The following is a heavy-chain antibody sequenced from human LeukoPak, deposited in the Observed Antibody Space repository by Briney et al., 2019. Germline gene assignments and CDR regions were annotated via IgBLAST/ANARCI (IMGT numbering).Heavy chain of an antibody. J-gene: IGHJ6*02. CDR1: GYTLTELS. Sequence: GASVKVSCKVSGYTLTELSMHWVRQAPGQGLEWMGRIIPILGIANYAQKFQGRVTITADKSTSTAYMELSSLRSEDTAVYYCARHLDGYYYGMDVWGQGTTVTVSS. D-gene: IGHD1-1*01. CDR3: ARHLDGYYYGMDV. V-gene: IGHV1-69*02. CDR2: IIPILGIA.